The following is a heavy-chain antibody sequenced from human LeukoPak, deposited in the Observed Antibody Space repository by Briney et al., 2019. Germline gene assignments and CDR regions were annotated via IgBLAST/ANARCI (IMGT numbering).Heavy chain of an antibody. CDR3: ARDRVFVVVPAGLFDY. D-gene: IGHD2-2*01. Sequence: GGSLRLSCAASGFTFSSYAMHWVRQAPGKGLEWVAVISYDGSNKYYADSVKGRFTISRDNSKNTLYLQMNSLRAEDTAVYYCARDRVFVVVPAGLFDYWGQGTLVTVSS. CDR1: GFTFSSYA. J-gene: IGHJ4*02. CDR2: ISYDGSNK. V-gene: IGHV3-30-3*01.